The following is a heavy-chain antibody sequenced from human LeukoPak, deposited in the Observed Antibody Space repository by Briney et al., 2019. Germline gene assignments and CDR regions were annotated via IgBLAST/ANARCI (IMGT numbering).Heavy chain of an antibody. J-gene: IGHJ4*02. CDR1: GFTFSSYG. Sequence: GGSLRLSCAASGFTFSSYGMHWVRQAPGKGLEWAAVIWSAEGNKNYLDSVKGRFTISRDNSKNTLYLQMNSLTTEDTAVYYCAKEGPGGLNFWGQGTLVTVSS. CDR3: AKEGPGGLNF. D-gene: IGHD3-10*01. V-gene: IGHV3-30*02. CDR2: IWSAEGNK.